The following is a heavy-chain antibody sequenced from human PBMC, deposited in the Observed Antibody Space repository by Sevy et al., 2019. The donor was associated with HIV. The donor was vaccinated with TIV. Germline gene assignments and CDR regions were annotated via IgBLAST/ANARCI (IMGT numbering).Heavy chain of an antibody. CDR2: ISGSSGTT. CDR1: GLTFSNYV. CDR3: ARNLSPRGAFDI. V-gene: IGHV3-23*01. Sequence: GGSLRLSCAASGLTFSNYVMSWVRQAPGKGLEWLSVISGSSGTTYAAESVKGRFTISRDNSKNTLYLHMSSLGAEDTAVYYCARNLSPRGAFDIWGQGTRVTVSS. J-gene: IGHJ3*02.